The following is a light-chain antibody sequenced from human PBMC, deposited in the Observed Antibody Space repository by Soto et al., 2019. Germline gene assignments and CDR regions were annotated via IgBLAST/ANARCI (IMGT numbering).Light chain of an antibody. J-gene: IGKJ1*01. CDR2: KAS. CDR1: QSISNW. CDR3: QQYNST. V-gene: IGKV1-5*03. Sequence: DIQMTQSPSTLAASLGDRVTITCRASQSISNWLAWYQQKPGKAPKLLIYKASSLESGVPSRFSGSGSGTEFTLTISSLQPDDFATYYCQQYNSTFGQGTKVDIK.